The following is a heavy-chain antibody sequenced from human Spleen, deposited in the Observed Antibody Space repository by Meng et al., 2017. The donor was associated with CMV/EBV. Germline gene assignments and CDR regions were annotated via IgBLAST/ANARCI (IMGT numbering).Heavy chain of an antibody. Sequence: KVYCKASGYPFTAYYIHWVRQAPGQGLEWMGWLYPNSGATLYAQKFQGRVTVTRDLSISTAYMDLSRLTLDDTALYYCVRGDNWFDSWGQGTLVTVSS. CDR3: VRGDNWFDS. J-gene: IGHJ5*01. CDR2: LYPNSGAT. V-gene: IGHV1-2*02. CDR1: GYPFTAYY.